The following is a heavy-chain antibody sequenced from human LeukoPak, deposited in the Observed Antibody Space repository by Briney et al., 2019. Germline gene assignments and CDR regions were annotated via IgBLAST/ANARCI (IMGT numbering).Heavy chain of an antibody. V-gene: IGHV3-48*03. CDR1: EFTFSGYE. CDR3: ARGPYGY. CDR2: ISSSGSSI. J-gene: IGHJ4*02. D-gene: IGHD2-21*01. Sequence: GGSLRLSCAASEFTFSGYEMNWVRQAPGKGLEGVSYISSSGSSIFYADSVKGRFTISRDNAKNSPYLQMNILRAEDMAVYYCARGPYGYWGQGTLVTVSS.